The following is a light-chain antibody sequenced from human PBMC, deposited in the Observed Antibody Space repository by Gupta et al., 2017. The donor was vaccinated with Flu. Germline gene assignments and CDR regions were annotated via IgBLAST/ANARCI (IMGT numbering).Light chain of an antibody. V-gene: IGLV2-14*01. CDR2: EVT. CDR3: TSFTTSRTWV. CDR1: SSDVGAYSY. Sequence: QSALPQPASVSGSPGPSITISCTGTSSDVGAYSYVSWFQQDPGKPPKLMIYEVTNRPAGVANRFSGSKSGNTASLTISGLQAEDEADYYCTSFTTSRTWVFGGGTKLTVL. J-gene: IGLJ3*02.